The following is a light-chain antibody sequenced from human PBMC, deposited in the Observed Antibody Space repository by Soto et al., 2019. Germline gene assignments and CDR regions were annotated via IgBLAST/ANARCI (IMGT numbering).Light chain of an antibody. CDR1: QSVSSN. Sequence: EIVMTQSPATLSVSPGERATLSCRASQSVSSNLAWYQQKPGQAPRLLIYGASTRATGIPARFSGSGSGTEFTLTISSLQSEDCAVDYCQQYNNWPFTFGPGTKVDIK. J-gene: IGKJ3*01. CDR2: GAS. V-gene: IGKV3-15*01. CDR3: QQYNNWPFT.